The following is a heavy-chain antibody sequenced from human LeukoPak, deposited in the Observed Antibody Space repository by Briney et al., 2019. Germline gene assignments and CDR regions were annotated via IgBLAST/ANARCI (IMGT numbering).Heavy chain of an antibody. CDR3: AKGHGWEASYYYYYMDV. CDR2: IYSGGST. D-gene: IGHD1-26*01. CDR1: GFTVSNNY. J-gene: IGHJ6*03. Sequence: PGGSLRLSCAASGFTVSNNYMSWVRQAPGKGLEWVSVIYSGGSTYYADSVKGKFTISRDNSKNTLYLQMNSLRAEDTAVYYCAKGHGWEASYYYYYMDVWGKGTTVTISS. V-gene: IGHV3-66*01.